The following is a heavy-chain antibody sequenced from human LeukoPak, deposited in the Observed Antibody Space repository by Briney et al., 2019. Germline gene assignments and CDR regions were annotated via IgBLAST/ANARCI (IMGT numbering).Heavy chain of an antibody. CDR2: IYHSGGT. D-gene: IGHD4-17*01. CDR1: GGSINSGGYS. J-gene: IGHJ4*02. V-gene: IGHV4-30-2*06. CDR3: ARGKGYGDYLAFDY. Sequence: SETLSLTCAVSGGSINSGGYSWSWIRQSPGKGLEWIGYIYHSGGTHYNPSLKSRVTLSVDRSKNQFSLKLSSVTAADTAVYYCARGKGYGDYLAFDYWGQGTLVTVSS.